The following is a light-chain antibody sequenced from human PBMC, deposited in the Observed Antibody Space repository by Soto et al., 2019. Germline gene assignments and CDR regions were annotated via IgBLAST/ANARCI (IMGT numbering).Light chain of an antibody. V-gene: IGKV3-20*01. CDR1: QSVSNY. CDR2: DAS. J-gene: IGKJ1*01. Sequence: EVVLTQSPAPLSLSPGERPTLSCRASQSVSNYLAWYQQKTGQAPRLLIYDASNRATGIPDRFSGSGSGTDFTLTISRLEPEDFAVYYCQQYGSSPTTFGQGTKVDIK. CDR3: QQYGSSPTT.